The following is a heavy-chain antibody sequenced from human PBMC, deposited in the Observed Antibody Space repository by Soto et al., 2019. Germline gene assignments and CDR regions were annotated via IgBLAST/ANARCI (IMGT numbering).Heavy chain of an antibody. D-gene: IGHD2-21*01. CDR1: GAALNSGNYY. J-gene: IGHJ5*02. Sequence: SETLSLTCSVSGAALNSGNYYWSWIRQVPGKGLEWIGHIYVTGAVDYNPSLRDRITISQDTSERQFSLNLGLVTAADTAVYYCARLRIATNNYKWFDPWGQGTLVTVSS. V-gene: IGHV4-31*03. CDR2: IYVTGAV. CDR3: ARLRIATNNYKWFDP.